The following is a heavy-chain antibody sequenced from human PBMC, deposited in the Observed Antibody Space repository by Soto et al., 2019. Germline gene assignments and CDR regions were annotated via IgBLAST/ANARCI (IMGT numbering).Heavy chain of an antibody. CDR3: ARGYGDRYDGNGYLGRH. V-gene: IGHV3-74*01. CDR2: IKSDGSGT. CDR1: GFTFSSYW. D-gene: IGHD3-22*01. Sequence: EVQLVESGGGLVQPGESLTLSCAASGFTFSSYWMHWVRQAPGKGLVWVSRIKSDGSGTYYADSVKGRLTISRVNAKKTLDLPMSSRRVEDTAVYFCARGYGDRYDGNGYLGRHWGQGALVTVSS. J-gene: IGHJ4*02.